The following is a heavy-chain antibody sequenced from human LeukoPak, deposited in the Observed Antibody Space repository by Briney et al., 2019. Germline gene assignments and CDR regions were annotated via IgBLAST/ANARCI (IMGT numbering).Heavy chain of an antibody. D-gene: IGHD6-19*01. CDR1: GFTFSSYA. CDR3: ASEPGIAVAGTY. V-gene: IGHV3-30*04. J-gene: IGHJ4*02. Sequence: PGGSLRLSCAASGFTFSSYAMHWVRQAPGKGLEWVAVISYDGSNKYYADSVKGRFTISRDNSKNTLYLQMNSLRAEDTAVYYCASEPGIAVAGTYWGQGTLVTVSS. CDR2: ISYDGSNK.